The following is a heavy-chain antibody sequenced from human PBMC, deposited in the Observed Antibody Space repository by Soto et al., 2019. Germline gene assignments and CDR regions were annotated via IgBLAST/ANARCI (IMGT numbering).Heavy chain of an antibody. V-gene: IGHV4-59*08. CDR1: GGSISSYY. CDR3: AILSRDFYDYIWGSYRFSGFDY. Sequence: SETLSLTCTVSGGSISSYYWSWIRQPPGKGLEWIGYIYYSGSTNYNPSLKSRVTISVDTSKNQFSLKLSSVTAADTAVYYCAILSRDFYDYIWGSYRFSGFDYWGQGTLVTVSS. CDR2: IYYSGST. D-gene: IGHD3-16*02. J-gene: IGHJ4*02.